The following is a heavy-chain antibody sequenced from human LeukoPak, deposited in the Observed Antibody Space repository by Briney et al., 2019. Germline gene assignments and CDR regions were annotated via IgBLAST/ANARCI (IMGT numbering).Heavy chain of an antibody. D-gene: IGHD6-13*01. V-gene: IGHV3-66*01. CDR3: ARGYSNSLGWFDP. CDR1: GFTVSSNY. J-gene: IGHJ5*02. Sequence: GGSLRLSCAASGFTVSSNYMSWVRQAPGKGLEWVSVIYSGGSTYYADSVKGRFTISRDNSKNTLYLQMNNLRAEDTAVYYCARGYSNSLGWFDPWGQGTLVTVSS. CDR2: IYSGGST.